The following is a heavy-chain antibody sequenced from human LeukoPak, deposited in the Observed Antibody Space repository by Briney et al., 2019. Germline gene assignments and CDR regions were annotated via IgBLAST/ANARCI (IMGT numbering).Heavy chain of an antibody. CDR1: AFTFSSYW. Sequence: GGSLRLSCTASAFTFSSYWMSWVRQAPGKGLEWVANIKQDGSETYYVDSVKGRFTISRDNTKNSLYLQMSSLRAEDTAVYYCARWFLGRGDYGIGFAYWGQGTLVTVSS. J-gene: IGHJ4*02. V-gene: IGHV3-7*01. CDR2: IKQDGSET. CDR3: ARWFLGRGDYGIGFAY. D-gene: IGHD4-17*01.